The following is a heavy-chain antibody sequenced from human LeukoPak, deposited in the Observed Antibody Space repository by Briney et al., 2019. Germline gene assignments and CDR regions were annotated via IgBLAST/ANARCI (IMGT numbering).Heavy chain of an antibody. Sequence: GESLKISCKGSGYSFTTYWIGWVRQMPGKGLQWMGIIYPGDSDTRYSPSFQGQVTISADKSISTAYLQWRSLKASDTAMYYCARKDTAMVSWFDPWGQGTLVTVSS. J-gene: IGHJ5*02. D-gene: IGHD5-18*01. CDR3: ARKDTAMVSWFDP. V-gene: IGHV5-51*01. CDR1: GYSFTTYW. CDR2: IYPGDSDT.